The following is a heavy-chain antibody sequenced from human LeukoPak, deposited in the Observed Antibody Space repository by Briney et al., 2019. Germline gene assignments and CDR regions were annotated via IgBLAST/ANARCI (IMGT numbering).Heavy chain of an antibody. CDR1: GFTFSSYW. V-gene: IGHV3-7*03. D-gene: IGHD2-2*01. Sequence: GGSLRLSCAASGFTFSSYWMSWVRQAPGKGLEWVANIKQDGSVKYYVDSVKGRFTISRDNSKYTLFLQMNSLRAEDTAVYYCAKYGVDCSSTSCYPLYYMDVWGKGTTVTVSS. J-gene: IGHJ6*03. CDR2: IKQDGSVK. CDR3: AKYGVDCSSTSCYPLYYMDV.